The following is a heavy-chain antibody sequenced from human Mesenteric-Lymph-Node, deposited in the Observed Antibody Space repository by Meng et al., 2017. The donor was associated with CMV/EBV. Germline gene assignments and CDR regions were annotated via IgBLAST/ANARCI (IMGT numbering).Heavy chain of an antibody. V-gene: IGHV2-5*01. CDR3: ALTYYDFWSGSYNWFDP. J-gene: IGHJ5*02. CDR2: IYWNDDQ. CDR1: FSLSTGGVG. D-gene: IGHD3-3*01. Sequence: FSLSTGGVGVGWIRQPPGKALEWLALIYWNDDQRYSPSLKSRLTITKDTSKNQVVLTMTNMGPVDTATYYCALTYYDFWSGSYNWFDPWGQGTLVTVSS.